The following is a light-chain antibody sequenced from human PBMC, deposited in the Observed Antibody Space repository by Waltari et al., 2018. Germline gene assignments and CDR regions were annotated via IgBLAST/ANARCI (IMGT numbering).Light chain of an antibody. V-gene: IGKV4-1*01. Sequence: DIVMTQSPESLAVSVGERATITCKSSQSVLHISNNKNYFALSQQKPGQPPKLLIYWASTRKSGVPDRFSGSGAGTDFTLTISSLQAEDVAVYYCQQFQSHLRTFGQGTKVEIK. J-gene: IGKJ1*01. CDR3: QQFQSHLRT. CDR1: QSVLHISNNKNY. CDR2: WAS.